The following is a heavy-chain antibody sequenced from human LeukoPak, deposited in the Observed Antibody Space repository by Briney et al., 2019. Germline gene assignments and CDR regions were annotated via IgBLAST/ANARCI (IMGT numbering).Heavy chain of an antibody. V-gene: IGHV5-51*01. J-gene: IGHJ6*02. CDR1: GYIFTSYW. Sequence: GESLKISCKGSGYIFTSYWIGWVRQMPGKGLEWMGIIYPGDSDTRYSPSFQGQVTISADKSISTAYLQWSSLKASDTAMYYCARHLYSSSSNYYYYYGMDVWGQGTTVTVSS. CDR3: ARHLYSSSSNYYYYYGMDV. D-gene: IGHD6-6*01. CDR2: IYPGDSDT.